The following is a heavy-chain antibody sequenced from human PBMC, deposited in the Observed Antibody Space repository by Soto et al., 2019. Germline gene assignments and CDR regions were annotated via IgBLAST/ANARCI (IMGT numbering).Heavy chain of an antibody. CDR2: ISAYNGNT. CDR1: GYTFTSYG. D-gene: IGHD3-3*01. J-gene: IGHJ5*02. Sequence: ASVKVSCKASGYTFTSYGISWVRQAPVQGLEWMGWISAYNGNTNYAQKLQGRVTMTTDTSTSTAYMELRSLRSDDTAVYYCASNPAIFGVVLVGWFDPWGQGTLVTVSS. CDR3: ASNPAIFGVVLVGWFDP. V-gene: IGHV1-18*01.